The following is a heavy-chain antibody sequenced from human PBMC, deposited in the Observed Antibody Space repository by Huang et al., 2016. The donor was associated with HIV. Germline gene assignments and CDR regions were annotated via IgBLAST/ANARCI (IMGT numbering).Heavy chain of an antibody. Sequence: QVQLQQWGAGLLKPSETLSLTCAVYGGSFSGYYWSWCRQSPGKGREWIGEINHSGSTNNNPSLKSRLTISVDTSKNQFSLKLSSVTAADTAVYYCARERMMSWLDDHDAFDIWGQGTMVTVSS. CDR2: INHSGST. CDR3: ARERMMSWLDDHDAFDI. D-gene: IGHD1-1*01. J-gene: IGHJ3*02. CDR1: GGSFSGYY. V-gene: IGHV4-34*01.